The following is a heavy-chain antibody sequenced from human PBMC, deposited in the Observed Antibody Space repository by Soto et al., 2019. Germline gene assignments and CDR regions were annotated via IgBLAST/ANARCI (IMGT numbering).Heavy chain of an antibody. V-gene: IGHV1-2*04. J-gene: IGHJ4*02. CDR3: ARLAAAGTSIDY. Sequence: ASVKVSCKASGDTFTGYYTHWVRQAPGQGLEWMGWINPNSGGTNYAQKFQGWVTMTRDTSISTAYMELSSLRSDATAVYYCARLAAAGTSIDYWGQGTLVTVSS. CDR1: GDTFTGYY. D-gene: IGHD6-13*01. CDR2: INPNSGGT.